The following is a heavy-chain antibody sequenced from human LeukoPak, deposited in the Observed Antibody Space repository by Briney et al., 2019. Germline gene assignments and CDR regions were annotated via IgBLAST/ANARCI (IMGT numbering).Heavy chain of an antibody. D-gene: IGHD3/OR15-3a*01. CDR3: ARSGASVDSTWTFDS. Sequence: GGSLRLSCAASGFTFSSYWMHWVRQAPGKGLVWLSRISSDGSDATYADSVKGRFTISRDNAKSTLYLQVDSLRADDSAVYYCARSGASVDSTWTFDSWGQGTLVTVFS. V-gene: IGHV3-74*01. CDR2: ISSDGSDA. J-gene: IGHJ4*02. CDR1: GFTFSSYW.